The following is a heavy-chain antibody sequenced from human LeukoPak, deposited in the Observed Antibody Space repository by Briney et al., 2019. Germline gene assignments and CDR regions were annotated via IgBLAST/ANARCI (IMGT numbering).Heavy chain of an antibody. Sequence: GGSLRLSCATAGFTFSSYAMSWVRQAPGRGLEWVSAIGGSGRRAGYTYYADSVKGRFTISRDNSKDTLYLQMNSLRAEDTAIYYCAKVIITGSFPDYFDNWGQGTLVTVSS. J-gene: IGHJ4*02. V-gene: IGHV3-23*01. CDR3: AKVIITGSFPDYFDN. CDR1: GFTFSSYA. CDR2: IGGSGRRAGYT. D-gene: IGHD1-14*01.